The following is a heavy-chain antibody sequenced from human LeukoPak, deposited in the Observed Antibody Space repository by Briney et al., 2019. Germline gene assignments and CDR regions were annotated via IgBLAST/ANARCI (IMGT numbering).Heavy chain of an antibody. CDR3: ARHVGVTTEFDY. CDR1: GYSFTSFW. J-gene: IGHJ4*02. CDR2: IYPGDSET. Sequence: GESLKISRKVSGYSFTSFWIGWVRQMPGKGLEYMGIIYPGDSETRYSPSFKGQVTISADKSISTAYLQWSSLKASDTAMYYCARHVGVTTEFDYWGQGTLVTVSS. V-gene: IGHV5-51*01. D-gene: IGHD3-3*01.